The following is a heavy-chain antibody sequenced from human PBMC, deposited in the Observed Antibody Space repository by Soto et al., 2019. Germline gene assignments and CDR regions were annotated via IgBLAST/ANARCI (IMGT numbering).Heavy chain of an antibody. J-gene: IGHJ5*02. V-gene: IGHV3-30-3*01. CDR1: GFILSDYP. CDR2: ISFDGTSK. Sequence: GGSLRLSCAASGFILSDYPMHWVRQAPGKGLEWVALISFDGTSKYYADSVQGRFTISRDSSKNTLFLQMNSLSAEDTAVYYCARDVSGSFGSYWFDPWGQGTLVTVSS. CDR3: ARDVSGSFGSYWFDP. D-gene: IGHD1-26*01.